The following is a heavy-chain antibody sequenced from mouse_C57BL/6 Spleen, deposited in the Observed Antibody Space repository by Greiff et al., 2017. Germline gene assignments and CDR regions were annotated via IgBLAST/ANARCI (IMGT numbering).Heavy chain of an antibody. J-gene: IGHJ3*01. V-gene: IGHV1-42*01. CDR1: GYSFTGYY. Sequence: EVQLQQSGPELVKPGASVKISCKASGYSFTGYYMNWVKQSPEKSLEWIGEINPSTGGTTYNQKFKAKATLTVDKSSSTAYMQLKSLTSEDSAVYYCERRDYDYAAWFAYWGQGTLGTVSA. CDR3: ERRDYDYAAWFAY. CDR2: INPSTGGT. D-gene: IGHD2-4*01.